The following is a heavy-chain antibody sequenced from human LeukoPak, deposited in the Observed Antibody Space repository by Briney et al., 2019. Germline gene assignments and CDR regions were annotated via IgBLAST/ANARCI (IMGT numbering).Heavy chain of an antibody. V-gene: IGHV4-59*01. CDR2: IYYSGST. J-gene: IGHJ4*02. Sequence: PSETLSLTCTVSGGSISSYYWSWIRQPPGKGLEWIGYIYYSGSTNYNPSLKSRVTISVDTSKNQFSLKLSSVTAADTAVYYCARGGITGTPDYWGQGTLVTVSS. CDR3: ARGGITGTPDY. D-gene: IGHD1-20*01. CDR1: GGSISSYY.